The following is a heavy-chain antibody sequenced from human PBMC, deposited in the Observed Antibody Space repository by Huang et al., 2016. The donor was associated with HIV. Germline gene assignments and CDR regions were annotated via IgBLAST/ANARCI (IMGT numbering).Heavy chain of an antibody. CDR2: ITGRCSSS. V-gene: IGHV3-23*01. CDR1: GFTFSSYA. CDR3: AKGDSGAAAGALVDY. J-gene: IGHJ4*02. D-gene: IGHD6-13*01. Sequence: EVQLLESGGGLVQPGGSLRLSCAASGFTFSSYAMSWVRQASVKGREWVSSITGRCSSSYYSDFVKGQFTISRDNSKNTLYLQMNSLRAEDTAIYYCAKGDSGAAAGALVDYWGQGTLVTVSS.